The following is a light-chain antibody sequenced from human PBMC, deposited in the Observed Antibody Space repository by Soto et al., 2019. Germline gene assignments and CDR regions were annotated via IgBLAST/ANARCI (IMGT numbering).Light chain of an antibody. Sequence: EIVLTQSPGTLSLSPGQRATLSCRASESISRDYLAWYQQRLGQAPRLLIYGASSGATGIPDRFSGSGSGTDFTLTISSLQAEDVAVYYCQQYYNTPQTFGQGTKVEIK. CDR1: ESISRDY. J-gene: IGKJ1*01. V-gene: IGKV3-20*01. CDR2: GAS. CDR3: QQYYNTPQT.